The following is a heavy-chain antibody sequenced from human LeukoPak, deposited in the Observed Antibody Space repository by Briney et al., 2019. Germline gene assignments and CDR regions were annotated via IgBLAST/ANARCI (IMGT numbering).Heavy chain of an antibody. Sequence: PGGSLRLPCAASGFTFSSYAMSWVRQAPGKGLEWVSAISGSGGSTYYADSVKGRFTISRDNSKNTLFLQINSLRAEDTALYYCAKDFTSNSLNWFDPWGQGTLVTVSS. CDR3: AKDFTSNSLNWFDP. J-gene: IGHJ5*02. CDR2: ISGSGGST. V-gene: IGHV3-23*01. D-gene: IGHD3-16*01. CDR1: GFTFSSYA.